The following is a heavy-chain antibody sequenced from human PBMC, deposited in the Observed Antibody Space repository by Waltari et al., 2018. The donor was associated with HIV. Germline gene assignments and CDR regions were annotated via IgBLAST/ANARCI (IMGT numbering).Heavy chain of an antibody. J-gene: IGHJ1*01. Sequence: QVQLQQWGAGLLKPSETLSLTCAVYGGSFSGYYWSWIRQPPGKGLEWLGEINHSGSTNYNPSLKSRVTISVDTSKNQFSLKLSSVTAADTAVYYCARGWARDTSGLGYFQHWGQGTLVTVSS. CDR1: GGSFSGYY. D-gene: IGHD3-16*01. CDR2: INHSGST. CDR3: ARGWARDTSGLGYFQH. V-gene: IGHV4-34*01.